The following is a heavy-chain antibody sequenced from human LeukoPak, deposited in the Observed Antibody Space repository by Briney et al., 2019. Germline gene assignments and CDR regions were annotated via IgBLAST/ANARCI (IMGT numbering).Heavy chain of an antibody. J-gene: IGHJ4*02. CDR1: GYTFTSYG. D-gene: IGHD3-16*01. CDR3: ARESHFRLGELAVDY. Sequence: ASVKVSCKASGYTFTSYGISWVRQAPGQGLEWMGWISAYNGNTNYAQKLQGRVTMTTDTSTSTAYMEQRSLRSDDTAVYYCARESHFRLGELAVDYWGQGTLVTVSS. V-gene: IGHV1-18*01. CDR2: ISAYNGNT.